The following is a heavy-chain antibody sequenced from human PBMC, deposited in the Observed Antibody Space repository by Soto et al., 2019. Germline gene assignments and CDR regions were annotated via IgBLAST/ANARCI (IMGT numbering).Heavy chain of an antibody. CDR1: GFTFSNHA. J-gene: IGHJ4*02. V-gene: IGHV3-23*01. CDR3: ARLVTD. CDR2: FTTSGDFT. Sequence: EVQLLDSGGALVQPGGSLRLSCANSGFTFSNHAMSWVRQAPGKGLEWVSTFTTSGDFTYYADSVKGRFTISRDNSKSTLYLQMNSLRVEDTAVYYCARLVTDWGQGTLVTVSS. D-gene: IGHD4-4*01.